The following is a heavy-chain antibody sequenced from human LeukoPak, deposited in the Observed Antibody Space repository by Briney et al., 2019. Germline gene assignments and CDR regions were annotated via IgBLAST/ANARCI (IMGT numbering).Heavy chain of an antibody. D-gene: IGHD6-13*01. CDR2: ISAYNGNT. CDR1: GYTFPSYG. V-gene: IGHV1-18*01. J-gene: IGHJ4*02. Sequence: ASVQVSCHASGYTFPSYGISWVRPAPGQGLEWMGWISAYNGNTNYAQKLQGRGTMTTDTSTSTAYMELRSLRSDDTAVYYCARRDSSSWYFDYWGQGTLVTVSS. CDR3: ARRDSSSWYFDY.